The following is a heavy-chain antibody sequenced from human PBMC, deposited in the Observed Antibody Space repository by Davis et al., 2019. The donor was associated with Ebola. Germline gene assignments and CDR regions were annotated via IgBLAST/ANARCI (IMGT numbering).Heavy chain of an antibody. CDR3: ARGPPYDFWSDCNY. Sequence: GESLKISCAASGFTFSSYAMHWVRQAPGKGLELVAVISYDGSNKYYADSVKGRFTISRDNSKNTLYLQMNSLRAEDTAVYYCARGPPYDFWSDCNYWGQGTLVTVSS. J-gene: IGHJ4*02. CDR1: GFTFSSYA. D-gene: IGHD3-3*01. CDR2: ISYDGSNK. V-gene: IGHV3-30-3*01.